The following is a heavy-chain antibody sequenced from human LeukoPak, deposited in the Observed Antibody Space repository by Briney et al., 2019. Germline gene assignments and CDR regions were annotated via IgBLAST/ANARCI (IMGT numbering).Heavy chain of an antibody. J-gene: IGHJ4*02. D-gene: IGHD3-22*01. V-gene: IGHV3-21*01. CDR2: ISSSSSYI. CDR3: ASGHYYDSSGFYGSDY. Sequence: GGSLRLSCAASGFTFSSYSMNWVRQAPGKGLEWVSSISSSSSYIYYADSVKGRFTISRDNAKNSLYLQMNSLRAEDTAVYYCASGHYYDSSGFYGSDYWGQGTLVTVSS. CDR1: GFTFSSYS.